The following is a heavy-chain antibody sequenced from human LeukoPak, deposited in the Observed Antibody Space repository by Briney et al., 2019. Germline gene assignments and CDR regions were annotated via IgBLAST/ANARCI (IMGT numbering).Heavy chain of an antibody. CDR2: ISDNGGGA. J-gene: IGHJ4*02. D-gene: IGHD5-12*01. Sequence: PRGSLRLSCAASGFTFSDYAMTWVRQAPGKGLEWVSAISDNGGGARYADSVKGRFTISRDNSKNTLYLQMNSLRAEDTAVYYCAKAWVPTLLVATIFDYWGQGTLVTVSS. CDR1: GFTFSDYA. CDR3: AKAWVPTLLVATIFDY. V-gene: IGHV3-23*01.